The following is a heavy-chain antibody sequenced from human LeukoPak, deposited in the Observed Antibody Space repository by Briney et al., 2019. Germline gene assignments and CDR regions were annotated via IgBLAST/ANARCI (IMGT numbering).Heavy chain of an antibody. CDR2: IYYSGST. Sequence: PSQTLSLTCTVSGGSISSYYWSWIRQPPGKGLEWIGYIYYSGSTNYNPSLKSRVTLSVDTSKNQFSLKLSSVTAADTAVYYCARGPIAAAGNHFDYWGQGTLVTVSS. D-gene: IGHD6-13*01. J-gene: IGHJ4*02. CDR1: GGSISSYY. V-gene: IGHV4-59*01. CDR3: ARGPIAAAGNHFDY.